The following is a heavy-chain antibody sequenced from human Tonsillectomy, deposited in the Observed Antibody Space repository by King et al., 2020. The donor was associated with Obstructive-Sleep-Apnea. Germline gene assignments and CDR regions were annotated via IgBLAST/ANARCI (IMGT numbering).Heavy chain of an antibody. J-gene: IGHJ4*02. V-gene: IGHV4-59*01. CDR3: ARDSSGSNDY. Sequence: VQLQESGPGLVKPSETLSLTCTVSGGSISSYYWSWIRQPPGKGLEWIGYIYYSGSTNYNPSLKSRFTISVDTSKNQFSLKLSSVTAADTAVYYCARDSSGSNDYWGQGTLVTVSS. CDR1: GGSISSYY. D-gene: IGHD3-22*01. CDR2: IYYSGST.